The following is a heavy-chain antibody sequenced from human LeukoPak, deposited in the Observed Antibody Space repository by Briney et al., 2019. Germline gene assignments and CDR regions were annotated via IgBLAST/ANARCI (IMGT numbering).Heavy chain of an antibody. J-gene: IGHJ2*01. CDR1: GFTFSSYW. D-gene: IGHD3-3*01. Sequence: GGSLRLSWAASGFTFSSYWMHWVRQAPGKGLVWVSRINSDGSSTSYADSVKGRFTISRDNAKNTLYLQMNSLRAEDTAVYYCARGPQRITTFGVVTQRPSEVWYFDLWGRGTLVTVSS. CDR3: ARGPQRITTFGVVTQRPSEVWYFDL. V-gene: IGHV3-74*01. CDR2: INSDGSST.